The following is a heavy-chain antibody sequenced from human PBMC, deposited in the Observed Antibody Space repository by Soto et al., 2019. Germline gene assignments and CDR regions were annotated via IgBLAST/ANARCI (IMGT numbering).Heavy chain of an antibody. CDR3: ATSIAVDVNDY. CDR2: IYSGGST. D-gene: IGHD6-19*01. V-gene: IGHV3-53*01. Sequence: GWSLXLSCAASGFXVSSNYMSWVRQAPGKGLEWVSVIYSGGSTYYADSVKGRFTISRDNSKNTLYLQMNSLRAEDTAVYYCATSIAVDVNDYWGQGTLVTVSS. J-gene: IGHJ4*02. CDR1: GFXVSSNY.